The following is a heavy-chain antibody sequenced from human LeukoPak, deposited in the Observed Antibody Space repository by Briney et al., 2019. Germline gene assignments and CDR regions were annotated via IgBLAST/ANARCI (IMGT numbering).Heavy chain of an antibody. D-gene: IGHD3-22*01. CDR3: AREGIANMIVVVIPFDY. CDR1: GYTFTSYY. CDR2: INPSGGST. V-gene: IGHV1-46*01. Sequence: GASVKVSCKASGYTFTSYYMHWVRQAPGQGLEWMGIINPSGGSTSYAQKFQGRVTMTRDTSMSTVYMELSSLRSEDTAVYYCAREGIANMIVVVIPFDYWGQGTLVTVSS. J-gene: IGHJ4*02.